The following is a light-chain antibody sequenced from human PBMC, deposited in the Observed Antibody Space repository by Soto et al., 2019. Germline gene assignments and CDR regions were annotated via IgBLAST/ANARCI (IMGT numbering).Light chain of an antibody. CDR2: GAS. V-gene: IGKV3-20*01. CDR1: QSVSSSY. Sequence: EIVLTHAPVTRSLSPVERATLSYMASQSVSSSYLAWYQQKPGQAPRLLIYGASSRATGIPDRFSGSGSGTDFTLTISRLEPEDFAVYYCQQYGSSLNFGGGTKVDIK. J-gene: IGKJ4*01. CDR3: QQYGSSLN.